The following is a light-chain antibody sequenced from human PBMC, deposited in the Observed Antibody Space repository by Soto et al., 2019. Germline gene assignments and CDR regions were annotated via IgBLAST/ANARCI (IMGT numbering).Light chain of an antibody. J-gene: IGKJ1*01. CDR3: QQYGSL. V-gene: IGKV3-20*01. Sequence: VLTQSPGTLSLSPGERATLSCRASQSVSSSYLAWYQQKPGQAPRLLIYGASSRATGIPDRFSGSGSGTDFPLTISRLEPEDFAVYYCQQYGSLFGQGTKV. CDR1: QSVSSSY. CDR2: GAS.